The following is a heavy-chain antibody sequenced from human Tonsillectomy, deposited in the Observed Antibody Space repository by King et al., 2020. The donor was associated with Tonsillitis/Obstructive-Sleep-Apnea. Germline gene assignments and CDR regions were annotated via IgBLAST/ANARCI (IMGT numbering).Heavy chain of an antibody. V-gene: IGHV5-51*01. CDR2: IYPGDSDT. J-gene: IGHJ4*02. D-gene: IGHD6-25*01. CDR3: ATLPPGSDPNFDH. CDR1: GYSFTSYW. Sequence: VQLVESGAEVKKPGESLKISCKGSGYSFTSYWIAWVRQMPGKGLEWMGIIYPGDSDTRYSPSFQGQVTISADKSISTAYLQWSSLTASDTALNYCATLPPGSDPNFDHWGQGTLVTVSS.